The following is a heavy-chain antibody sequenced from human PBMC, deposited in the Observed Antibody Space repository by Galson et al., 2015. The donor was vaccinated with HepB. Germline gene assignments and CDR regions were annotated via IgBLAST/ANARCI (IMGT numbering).Heavy chain of an antibody. Sequence: SVKVSCKASGGTFSRYYAISWVRQAPGQGLEWMGTLIPIFGTTNYPRKFQGRGTITADESTTTAYMELSSLKSEDTAIYYCAKSRFLEWVGSSGKEYKYYAMDVWGQGTTVTVSS. V-gene: IGHV1-69*13. D-gene: IGHD3-3*01. J-gene: IGHJ6*02. CDR2: LIPIFGTT. CDR1: GGTFSRYYA. CDR3: AKSRFLEWVGSSGKEYKYYAMDV.